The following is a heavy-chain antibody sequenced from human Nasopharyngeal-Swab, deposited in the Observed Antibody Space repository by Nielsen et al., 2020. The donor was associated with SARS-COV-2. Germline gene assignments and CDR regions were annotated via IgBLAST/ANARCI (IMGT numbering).Heavy chain of an antibody. Sequence: GGSLRLSCAVSGVTFSVSNIHWVRQASGKGLEWIARIRSIRDNYQTAYAASVEARFTISRDDSDNMAYLQMNSLKIEDTAVYYCKGGDSGGFGSWGQGTLVTVSS. CDR1: GVTFSVSN. CDR2: IRSIRDNYQT. J-gene: IGHJ5*02. D-gene: IGHD2-21*02. CDR3: KGGDSGGFGS. V-gene: IGHV3-73*01.